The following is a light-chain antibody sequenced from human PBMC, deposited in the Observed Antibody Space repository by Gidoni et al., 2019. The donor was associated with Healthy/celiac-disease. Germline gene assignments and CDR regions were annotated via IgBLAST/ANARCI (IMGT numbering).Light chain of an antibody. CDR3: QQRSNWLRNT. CDR1: QSVRSY. V-gene: IGKV3-11*01. Sequence: VLTQSPATLSLSQGERATLSCRASQSVRSYLAWYQQTHGPAHRLLIYDASNRATGIPAWFSGSGSGTDFTLTIISLEPEDFAVYYCQQRSNWLRNTFGQGTKLEIK. CDR2: DAS. J-gene: IGKJ2*01.